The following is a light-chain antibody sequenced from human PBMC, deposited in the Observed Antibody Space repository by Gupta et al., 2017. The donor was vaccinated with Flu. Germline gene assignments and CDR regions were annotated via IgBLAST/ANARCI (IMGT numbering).Light chain of an antibody. Sequence: DIQLTQSPSSLSASVGDRVTITCRASQSISTYLNWYQQKPGKAPKLLIYAASSVQSGVPSRFSGSGSGTDFALTISSLQPGDVATYYCQQSYNIPLTFGGGTKVDMK. J-gene: IGKJ4*01. CDR1: QSISTY. CDR3: QQSYNIPLT. CDR2: AAS. V-gene: IGKV1-39*01.